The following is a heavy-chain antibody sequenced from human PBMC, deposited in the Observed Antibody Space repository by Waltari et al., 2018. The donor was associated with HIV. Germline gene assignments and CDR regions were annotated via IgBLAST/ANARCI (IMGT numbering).Heavy chain of an antibody. CDR3: ARVVRDYYFDY. D-gene: IGHD1-26*01. Sequence: EVQLVESGGGLVQPGGSLRLSCAASGFTFSGSWLGGVRQGPGKGLEWVANIKQDGSEKYYVDSVKGRFTISRDNAKNSLYLQMNSLRAEDTAVYYCARVVRDYYFDYWGQGTLVTVSS. CDR1: GFTFSGSW. V-gene: IGHV3-7*01. CDR2: IKQDGSEK. J-gene: IGHJ4*02.